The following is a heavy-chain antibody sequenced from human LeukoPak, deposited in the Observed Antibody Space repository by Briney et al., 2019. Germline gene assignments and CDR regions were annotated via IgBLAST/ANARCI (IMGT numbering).Heavy chain of an antibody. CDR1: HYSISSNYY. CDR2: IYHSGST. CDR3: ARSSGYMSY. Sequence: PPETLSLTCTVSHYSISSNYYWGWIRQPPGKGLEWIGRIYHSGSTYYNPSVKSRLTISVDTTKNQFSLKLTSVTAADSAVYYCARSSGYMSYWGQGTLVTVSS. V-gene: IGHV4-38-2*02. D-gene: IGHD3-22*01. J-gene: IGHJ4*02.